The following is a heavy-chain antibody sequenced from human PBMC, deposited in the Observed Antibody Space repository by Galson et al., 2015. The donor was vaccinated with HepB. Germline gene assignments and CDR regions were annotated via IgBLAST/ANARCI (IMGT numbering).Heavy chain of an antibody. Sequence: SLRLSCAASGFTFSRYAMSWVRQAPGKGLEWVSAVSGGGGSTYYADSVKGRFTISRDNSKNTLYLQMNSLRAEDTAVYYCAKDAYGGKSYFDYWGQGTLVTVSS. CDR2: VSGGGGST. J-gene: IGHJ4*02. CDR3: AKDAYGGKSYFDY. CDR1: GFTFSRYA. D-gene: IGHD4-23*01. V-gene: IGHV3-23*01.